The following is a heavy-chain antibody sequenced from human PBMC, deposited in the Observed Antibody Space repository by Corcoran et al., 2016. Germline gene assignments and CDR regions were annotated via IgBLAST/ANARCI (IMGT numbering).Heavy chain of an antibody. J-gene: IGHJ4*02. CDR2: ISSTSSTI. CDR3: ARDRYCSGGSCYSGLGY. Sequence: EVQLVESGGGLVQPGGSLRLSCAASGFNFSSYSMNWVRQAPGKGLEWVSYISSTSSTIYYADSVKGRFTISRDNAKNSLYLQMNSLRDECTAVYYCARDRYCSGGSCYSGLGYWGQGTLVTVSS. CDR1: GFNFSSYS. D-gene: IGHD2-15*01. V-gene: IGHV3-48*02.